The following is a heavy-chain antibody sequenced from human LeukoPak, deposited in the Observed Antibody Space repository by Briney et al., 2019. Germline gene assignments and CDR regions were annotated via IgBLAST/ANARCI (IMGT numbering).Heavy chain of an antibody. CDR3: AKDGDSSGWIFDY. D-gene: IGHD6-19*01. Sequence: GRSLRLSCAASGFTFDDYAMHWVRQAPGQGLEWVSGISWNSGSIVYADSVKGRFTISRDNAQNSLYLQLNRLRAEDTALYPCAKDGDSSGWIFDYWGQGTLVNVSS. CDR1: GFTFDDYA. J-gene: IGHJ4*02. V-gene: IGHV3-9*01. CDR2: ISWNSGSI.